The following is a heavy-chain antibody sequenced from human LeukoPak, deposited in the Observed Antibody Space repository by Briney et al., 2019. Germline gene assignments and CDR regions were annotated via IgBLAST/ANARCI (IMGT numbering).Heavy chain of an antibody. J-gene: IGHJ4*02. V-gene: IGHV3-21*04. CDR2: ISSSSSYI. Sequence: PGGSLRLSCAASGFTFSSYSMNWVRQAPGKGLEWVSSISSSSSYIYYADSVKGRFTISRDNAKNSLYLQMNSLRAEDTAVYYCAKAYYYDSSGYYLDYWGQGTLVTVSS. CDR1: GFTFSSYS. CDR3: AKAYYYDSSGYYLDY. D-gene: IGHD3-22*01.